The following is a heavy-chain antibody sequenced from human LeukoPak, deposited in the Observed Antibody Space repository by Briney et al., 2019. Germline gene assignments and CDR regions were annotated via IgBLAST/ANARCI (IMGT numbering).Heavy chain of an antibody. J-gene: IGHJ4*02. Sequence: ASVKVSCKASGYTFTSYDINWGRQATGQGLEWMGWGNPNSCHTGFAQKFQGRCSMTSNTSISTAYMEVTSLRSEDTALHSRARGAPGSSCSGASCPYLDCWGQGTLVSV. CDR1: GYTFTSYD. D-gene: IGHD2-15*01. V-gene: IGHV1-8*01. CDR3: ARGAPGSSCSGASCPYLDC. CDR2: GNPNSCHT.